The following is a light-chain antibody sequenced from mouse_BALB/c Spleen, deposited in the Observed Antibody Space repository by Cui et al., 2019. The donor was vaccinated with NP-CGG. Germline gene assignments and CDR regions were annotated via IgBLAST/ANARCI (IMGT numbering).Light chain of an antibody. Sequence: QAVETQESALTTSPGETVTLTCRSSTGAVTTSNYANWVQEKPDHLFTGLIGGTNNRAPGVPARFSGSLIGDKVALTITGAQTEDEAIYFCALWYSNHWVFGGGTKLTVL. CDR1: TGAVTTSNY. J-gene: IGLJ1*01. V-gene: IGLV1*01. CDR3: ALWYSNHWV. CDR2: GTN.